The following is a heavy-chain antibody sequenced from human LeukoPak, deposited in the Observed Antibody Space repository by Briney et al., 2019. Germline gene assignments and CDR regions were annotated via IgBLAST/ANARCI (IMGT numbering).Heavy chain of an antibody. CDR2: ISSSSSYI. V-gene: IGHV3-21*01. Sequence: GGSLRLSCAASGFTFSNYNMNWVRQAPRKGLEWVSSISSSSSYIYYADSVKGRFTISRDNAKNSLYLQMNSLRAEDTAVYYCAREKLGVGTAFDYWGQGTLVTVSS. CDR1: GFTFSNYN. CDR3: AREKLGVGTAFDY. D-gene: IGHD1/OR15-1a*01. J-gene: IGHJ4*02.